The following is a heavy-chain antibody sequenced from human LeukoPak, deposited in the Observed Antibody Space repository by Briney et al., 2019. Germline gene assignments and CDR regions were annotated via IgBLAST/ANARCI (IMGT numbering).Heavy chain of an antibody. CDR2: ITWNSESR. V-gene: IGHV3-9*01. CDR3: AKDLNGFNFWYFNL. J-gene: IGHJ2*01. D-gene: IGHD2-8*01. Sequence: GGSLRLSCAASGFSIADFAMHWVRQTPGKGLEWVSGITWNSESRDYADSVKGRFTISRDNAKNSLFLQMDSLKAEDTALYYCAKDLNGFNFWYFNLWGRGTLVSVSS. CDR1: GFSIADFA.